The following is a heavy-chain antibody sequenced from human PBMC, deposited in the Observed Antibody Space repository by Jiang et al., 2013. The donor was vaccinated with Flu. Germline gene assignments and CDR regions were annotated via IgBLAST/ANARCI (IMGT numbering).Heavy chain of an antibody. D-gene: IGHD2-15*01. J-gene: IGHJ3*02. CDR3: AREEVAHCSGGSCYRTRDAFDM. Sequence: VQLLESGGGVVQPGRSLRLSCAASGFPFSNYGMHWVRQAPGKGLEWVAIIWNDGTGKYFADSVKGRFTISRDNSKNTLYLQMNSLRAEDTAVYYCAREEVAHCSGGSCYRTRDAFDMWAKGQWSPSLQ. V-gene: IGHV3-33*01. CDR2: IWNDGTGK. CDR1: GFPFSNYG.